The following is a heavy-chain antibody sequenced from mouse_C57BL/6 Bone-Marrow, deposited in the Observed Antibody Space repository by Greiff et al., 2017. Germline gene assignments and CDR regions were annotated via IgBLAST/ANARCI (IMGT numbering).Heavy chain of an antibody. CDR2: IDPSDSYT. CDR3: AGDYYGSRWGY. Sequence: QVQLQQPGAELVRPGTSVKLSCKASGYTFTSYWMHWVKQRPGQGLEWIGVIDPSDSYTNYHQKFTGKATLTVDTSSSTAYMQLSSLTSEDSAVYDCAGDYYGSRWGYWGQGTTLTVSS. D-gene: IGHD1-1*01. J-gene: IGHJ2*01. CDR1: GYTFTSYW. V-gene: IGHV1-59*01.